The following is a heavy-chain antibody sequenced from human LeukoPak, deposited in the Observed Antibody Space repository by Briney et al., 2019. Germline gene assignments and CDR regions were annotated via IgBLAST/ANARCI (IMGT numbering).Heavy chain of an antibody. CDR1: GFTFSSSA. D-gene: IGHD2-8*02. Sequence: GGSLRLSCGASGFTFSSSAMHWVRQGPGKGLEWVTYIAHHGNNKYYADSVKGRFTISRDNSKGSLYLQMNSLRADDTAVYYCAKDGSWSCTDWGQGTLVRVSS. CDR3: AKDGSWSCTD. J-gene: IGHJ4*02. CDR2: IAHHGNNK. V-gene: IGHV3-30*02.